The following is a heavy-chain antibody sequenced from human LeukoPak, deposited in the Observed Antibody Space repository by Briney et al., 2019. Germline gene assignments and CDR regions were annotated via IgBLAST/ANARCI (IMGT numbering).Heavy chain of an antibody. V-gene: IGHV3-21*01. D-gene: IGHD6-6*01. CDR3: ARVDAALDY. CDR1: RFTFSNYS. CDR2: ISRGSGHI. Sequence: PGGPLRLSCAASRFTFSNYSMNWVRQAPGKGLEWVSSISRGSGHIYYADSVKGRFTISRDNARNSLYLQMNSLRAEDTAIYYCARVDAALDYWGQGTLVTVSS. J-gene: IGHJ4*02.